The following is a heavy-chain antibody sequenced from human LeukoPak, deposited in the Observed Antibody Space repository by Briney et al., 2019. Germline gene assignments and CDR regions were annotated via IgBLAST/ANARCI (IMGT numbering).Heavy chain of an antibody. J-gene: IGHJ6*02. CDR1: GYTFAGYY. V-gene: IGHV1-2*02. CDR2: INPNSGGT. CDR3: AREYYDFWSGYRTYYYGMDV. Sequence: GASVKVSCKASGYTFAGYYMHWVRQAPGQGLEWMGWINPNSGGTNYAQTFQGRVTMTRDTSISTAYMELSRLRSDDTAVYYCAREYYDFWSGYRTYYYGMDVWGQGTTVTVSS. D-gene: IGHD3-3*01.